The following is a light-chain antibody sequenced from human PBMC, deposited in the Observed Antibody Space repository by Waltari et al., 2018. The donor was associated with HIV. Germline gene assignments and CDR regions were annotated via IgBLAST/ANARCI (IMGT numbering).Light chain of an antibody. CDR3: QVWDSSTVV. J-gene: IGLJ2*01. V-gene: IGLV3-9*01. Sequence: SYELTQPLSVSVALGPTARISCGGNNIGSKNVHWYQQKPGQAPVMVIYRNSNRPSGIPERFSGSNSGNTATLTIRAQAGDEADYYCQVWDSSTVVFGGGTKLTVL. CDR1: NIGSKN. CDR2: RNS.